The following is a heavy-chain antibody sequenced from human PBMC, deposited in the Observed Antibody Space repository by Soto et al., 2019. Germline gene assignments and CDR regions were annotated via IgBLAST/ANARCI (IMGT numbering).Heavy chain of an antibody. D-gene: IGHD3-3*02. Sequence: SETLSLTCTVSGSSINSSGYYWGWIRQPLGKGLEWIGSMFYGVSTYYNPSLKSRVTVSVDTSKNQFSLNLRSVTAADTAVYYCARLPSRHLVDYWGQGTLVTVSS. V-gene: IGHV4-39*01. CDR3: ARLPSRHLVDY. CDR2: MFYGVST. CDR1: GSSINSSGYY. J-gene: IGHJ4*02.